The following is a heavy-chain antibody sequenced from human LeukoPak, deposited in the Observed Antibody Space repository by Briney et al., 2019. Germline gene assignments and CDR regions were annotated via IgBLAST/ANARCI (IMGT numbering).Heavy chain of an antibody. CDR1: GYTFTGYY. D-gene: IGHD3-10*01. CDR3: ARAALGVWFGEPLGGPTEY. V-gene: IGHV1-2*02. J-gene: IGHJ4*02. CDR2: INPNSGGT. Sequence: ASVTVSCKASGYTFTGYYIHWVRQAAGQGLEWMGWINPNSGGTYYAQSFQDRVTMTRDTSISTAYMELSRLRSDDTAVYYCARAALGVWFGEPLGGPTEYWGQGTLVTVSS.